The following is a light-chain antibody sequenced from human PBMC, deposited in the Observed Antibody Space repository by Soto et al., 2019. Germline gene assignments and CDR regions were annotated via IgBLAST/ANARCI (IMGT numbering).Light chain of an antibody. CDR1: QSVSNNY. Sequence: VLTQSPGTLSLSPGERATLSCRASQSVSNNYLAWYQQKPGQAPRLVIYGASNRATGIPDRFSASGSGTDFTPTISRLEPEDFAVYYCQQYISSPLTFGQGTKVDIK. CDR3: QQYISSPLT. J-gene: IGKJ1*01. CDR2: GAS. V-gene: IGKV3-20*01.